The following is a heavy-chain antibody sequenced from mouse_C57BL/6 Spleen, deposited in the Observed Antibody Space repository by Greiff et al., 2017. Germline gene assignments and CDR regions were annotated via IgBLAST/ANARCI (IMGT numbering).Heavy chain of an antibody. V-gene: IGHV1-9*01. D-gene: IGHD1-1*01. CDR1: GYTFTGYW. Sequence: QVQLKQSGAELMKPGASVKLSCKATGYTFTGYWIEWVKQRPGHGLEWIGAILPGSGSTNYNEKFKGKATFTADTSANTAYMQLSSLTTEYSAIYDCARVPKYDGSSLDYWGQGTTLPVST. J-gene: IGHJ2*01. CDR2: ILPGSGST. CDR3: ARVPKYDGSSLDY.